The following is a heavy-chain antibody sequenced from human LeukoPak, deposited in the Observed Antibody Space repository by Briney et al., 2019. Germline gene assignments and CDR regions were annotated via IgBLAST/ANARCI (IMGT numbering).Heavy chain of an antibody. Sequence: SQTLSLTCVISGDSVSSNSAAWSRIRQSPSRGLEWLGRTYYRSKWYNDYAVSVKSRMTITPDTSKNQFSLHLNSVTPEDTAVYYCARDPTAYEDGWFDPWGQGTLVTVSS. V-gene: IGHV6-1*01. CDR1: GDSVSSNSAA. CDR2: TYYRSKWYN. J-gene: IGHJ5*02. D-gene: IGHD3-16*01. CDR3: ARDPTAYEDGWFDP.